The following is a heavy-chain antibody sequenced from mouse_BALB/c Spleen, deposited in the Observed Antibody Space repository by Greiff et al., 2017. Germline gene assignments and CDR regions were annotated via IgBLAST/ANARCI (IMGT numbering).Heavy chain of an antibody. CDR3: AREDSSGCFDY. Sequence: EVKLVESGPGLVKPSQSLSLTCTVTGYSITSDYAWNWIRQFPGNKLEWMGYISYSGSTSYNPSLKSRISITRDTSKNQFFLQLNSVTTEDTATYYCAREDSSGCFDYWGQGTTLTVSS. D-gene: IGHD3-2*01. V-gene: IGHV3-2*02. CDR2: ISYSGST. J-gene: IGHJ2*01. CDR1: GYSITSDYA.